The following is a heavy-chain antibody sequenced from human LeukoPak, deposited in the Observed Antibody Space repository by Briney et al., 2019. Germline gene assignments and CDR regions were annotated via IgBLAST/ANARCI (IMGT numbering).Heavy chain of an antibody. CDR3: ASGYSSAPVDLDAFDI. CDR1: GYTFTAYY. CDR2: IYPDTGGT. V-gene: IGHV1-2*02. J-gene: IGHJ3*02. Sequence: ASVKVSCKASGYTFTAYYIHWVRQAPGQGLEWMGWIYPDTGGTKYAQKFQGRVTMTRDTSISTAYMELSRLRSDDTAVYYCASGYSSAPVDLDAFDIWGQGTMVTVSS. D-gene: IGHD6-19*01.